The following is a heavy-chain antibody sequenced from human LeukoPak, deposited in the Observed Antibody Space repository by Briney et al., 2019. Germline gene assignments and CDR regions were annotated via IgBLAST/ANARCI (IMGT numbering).Heavy chain of an antibody. CDR2: IYYSGST. D-gene: IGHD6-13*01. CDR1: GDSISGYY. V-gene: IGHV4-59*08. J-gene: IGHJ3*02. Sequence: SETLSLTCTVSGDSISGYYWSWIRQPPGKGLEWIGYIYYSGSTNYNPSLESRVTISVDTSKNQFSLKLSSVTAADTAVYYCARHGPLSSSSWYPDAFDIWGQGTMVTVSS. CDR3: ARHGPLSSSSWYPDAFDI.